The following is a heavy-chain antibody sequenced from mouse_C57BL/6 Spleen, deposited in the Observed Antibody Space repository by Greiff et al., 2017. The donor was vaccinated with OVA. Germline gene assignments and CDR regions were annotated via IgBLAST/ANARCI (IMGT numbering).Heavy chain of an antibody. CDR2: INPNNGGT. V-gene: IGHV1-18*01. CDR3: ARVGRTFYAMDY. CDR1: GYTFTDYY. J-gene: IGHJ4*01. Sequence: VQLQQSGPELVKPGASVKIPCKASGYTFTDYYMDWVKQSHGKSLEWIGDINPNNGGTIYNQKFKGKATLTVDKSSSTAYMELRSLTSEDTAVYYCARVGRTFYAMDYWGQGTSVTVSS.